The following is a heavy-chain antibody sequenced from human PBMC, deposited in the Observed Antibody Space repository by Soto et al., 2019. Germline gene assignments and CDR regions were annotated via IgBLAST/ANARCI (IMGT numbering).Heavy chain of an antibody. CDR3: AKANYGERD. CDR1: GFTLSEYG. CDR2: VSGSGDST. V-gene: IGHV3-23*01. Sequence: ELQVLESGGGLVQPGGSLRLTCAASGFTLSEYGTSWVRQAPGKGLEWVSFVSGSGDSTYYTDSVKGRFTISRDSSKNTVCLQMNCLRAEDMVVYYCAKANYGERDCGQVTLDTVAS. J-gene: IGHJ4*02. D-gene: IGHD3-10*01.